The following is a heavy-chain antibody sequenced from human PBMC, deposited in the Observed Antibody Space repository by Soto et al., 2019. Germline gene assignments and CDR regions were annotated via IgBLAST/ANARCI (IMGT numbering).Heavy chain of an antibody. V-gene: IGHV4-34*12. J-gene: IGHJ3*02. Sequence: QVRLEQWGAGLLKPSETLSLTCAIYGASLGGFHWTWLRQAPGKGLEWIGELIHGGSTNYNPSLKSRVSCSLDTSKNQFSLHLMSVTAADTAVYYCARSPLGYDYVRQTWREVGDSFDIWGRGTMVTVSS. CDR3: ARSPLGYDYVRQTWREVGDSFDI. CDR1: GASLGGFH. D-gene: IGHD3-16*01. CDR2: LIHGGST.